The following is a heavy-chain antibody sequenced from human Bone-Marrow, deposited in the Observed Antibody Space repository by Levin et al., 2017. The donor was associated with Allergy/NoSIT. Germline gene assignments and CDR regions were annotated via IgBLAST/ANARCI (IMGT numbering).Heavy chain of an antibody. J-gene: IGHJ6*02. CDR1: GGSISSSSYY. CDR3: AGLTGYYLAYYYYYYGMDV. Sequence: SETLSLTCTVSGGSISSSSYYWGWIRQPPGTGLEWIGSIYYSGSTYYNPSLKSRVTISVDTSKNQFSLKLSSVTAADTAVYYCAGLTGYYLAYYYYYYGMDVWGQGTTVTVSS. CDR2: IYYSGST. V-gene: IGHV4-39*01. D-gene: IGHD3-9*01.